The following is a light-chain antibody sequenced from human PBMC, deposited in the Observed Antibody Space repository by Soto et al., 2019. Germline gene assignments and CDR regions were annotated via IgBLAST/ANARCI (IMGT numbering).Light chain of an antibody. CDR3: QQYNDCWT. Sequence: DIQMTQSPSTLSASVGDRVVITCRASQSITTWLAWYQQKPAKAPKLLIYDASSLESGVPSRFSGSGSGTEFTLTISSLQPDDFATYYCQQYNDCWTFGQGTKVDI. CDR2: DAS. J-gene: IGKJ1*01. V-gene: IGKV1-5*01. CDR1: QSITTW.